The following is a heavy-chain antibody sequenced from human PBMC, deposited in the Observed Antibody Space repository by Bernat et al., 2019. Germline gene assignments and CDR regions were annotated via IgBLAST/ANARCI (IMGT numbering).Heavy chain of an antibody. V-gene: IGHV5-10-1*03. D-gene: IGHD6-13*01. Sequence: EVQLVQSGAEVKKPGESLRISCKGSGYSFTSYWISWVRQMPGKDLEWMGRIDPSDSYANYSPSFQGHVTISADKSISTAYLQWSSLKASDTAMYYCARHLGSSSWYTNYWGQGTLVTVSS. CDR2: IDPSDSYA. CDR3: ARHLGSSSWYTNY. CDR1: GYSFTSYW. J-gene: IGHJ4*02.